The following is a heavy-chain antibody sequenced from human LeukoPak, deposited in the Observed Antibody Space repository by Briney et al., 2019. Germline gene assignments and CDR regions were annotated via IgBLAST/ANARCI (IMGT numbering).Heavy chain of an antibody. CDR1: GGSISSGDYY. Sequence: SETLSLTCTVSGGSISSGDYYWSWIRQPPGKGLEWIGYIYYSGSTYYNPSLKSRVTISVDMSKNQFSLKLSSVTAADTALYYCARTPHTYYFDSSGCIDYWGQGTLVTVSS. J-gene: IGHJ4*02. CDR3: ARTPHTYYFDSSGCIDY. V-gene: IGHV4-30-4*01. CDR2: IYYSGST. D-gene: IGHD3-22*01.